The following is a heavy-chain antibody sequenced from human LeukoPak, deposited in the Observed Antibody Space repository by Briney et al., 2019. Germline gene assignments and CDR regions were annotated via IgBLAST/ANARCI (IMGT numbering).Heavy chain of an antibody. J-gene: IGHJ4*02. CDR1: GGTFSSYA. CDR3: ARVVQARVEMATISGGLLDY. CDR2: IIPIFDTA. D-gene: IGHD5-24*01. Sequence: ASVKVSCKASGGTFSSYAISWVRQAPGQGLEWMGGIIPIFDTANYAQKFQGRVTITADESTSTAYMELSSLRSEDTAVYYCARVVQARVEMATISGGLLDYWGQGTLVTVSS. V-gene: IGHV1-69*13.